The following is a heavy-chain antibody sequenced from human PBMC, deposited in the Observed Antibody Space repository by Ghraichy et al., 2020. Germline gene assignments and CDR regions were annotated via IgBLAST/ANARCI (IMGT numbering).Heavy chain of an antibody. V-gene: IGHV3-21*01. CDR3: AKEGDYGDYYFDS. D-gene: IGHD4-17*01. CDR2: ISSTSSYI. J-gene: IGHJ4*02. CDR1: GFIFSSYT. Sequence: LSLTCAASGFIFSSYTFIWVRQAPGKGLEWVSSISSTSSYIYYAASVRRRFTISRDNARGSVFLQMNNLRAEDTAIYYCAKEGDYGDYYFDSWGQGTPVTVSS.